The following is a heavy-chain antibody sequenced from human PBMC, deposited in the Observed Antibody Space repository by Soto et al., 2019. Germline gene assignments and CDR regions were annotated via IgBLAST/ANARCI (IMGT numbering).Heavy chain of an antibody. D-gene: IGHD3-16*01. CDR2: IKQDGSER. V-gene: IGHV3-7*01. CDR1: GLTFSTYW. Sequence: EVQLVESGGGLVQPGGSLRLPCAASGLTFSTYWMTWVRQPPGKGLEWVASIKQDGSERYYVDSVRGRFTISRDNAKNSLVLQTNSLRAEDTAVYYCVCGGNFFVYWGQGTLVTVSP. J-gene: IGHJ4*02. CDR3: VCGGNFFVY.